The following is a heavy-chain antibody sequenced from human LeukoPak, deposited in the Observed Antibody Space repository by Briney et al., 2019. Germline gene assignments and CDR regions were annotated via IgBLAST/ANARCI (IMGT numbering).Heavy chain of an antibody. CDR1: GGSISSYY. J-gene: IGHJ5*02. D-gene: IGHD3-10*01. Sequence: SETLSLTCTVSGGSISSYYWSWIRQPPGKGLEWIGYIYYSGSTNYNPSLKSRVTISVDTSKNQFSLKLSSVTAADTAVYYCARDYGSGGFDPWGQGTLVTVSS. CDR3: ARDYGSGGFDP. CDR2: IYYSGST. V-gene: IGHV4-59*01.